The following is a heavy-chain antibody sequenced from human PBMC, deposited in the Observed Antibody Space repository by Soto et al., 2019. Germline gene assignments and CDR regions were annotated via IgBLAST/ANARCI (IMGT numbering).Heavy chain of an antibody. D-gene: IGHD6-6*01. V-gene: IGHV4-59*08. J-gene: IGHJ4*02. CDR3: ARLEYSSSSWLFDY. CDR1: GGSISSYY. Sequence: SETLSLTCTVSGGSISSYYWSWIRQPPGKGLEWIGYIYYSGSTNYNPSLKSRVTISVDTSKNQFSLKLSSVTAADTAVYYCARLEYSSSSWLFDYWGQGTLVTVSS. CDR2: IYYSGST.